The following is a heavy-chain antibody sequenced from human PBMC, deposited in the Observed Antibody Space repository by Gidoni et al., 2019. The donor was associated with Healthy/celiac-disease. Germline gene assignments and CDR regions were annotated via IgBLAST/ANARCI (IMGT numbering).Heavy chain of an antibody. CDR3: ARDIAVAGIY. Sequence: QVQLVPSGAEVRKPGASVKVSCKASGYNFTGYYMHWVRQAPGQGLEWRGWINPNSGGTNYAQKFQGRVTMTRYTSISTAYMELIRLRSDDPAVYYCARDIAVAGIYWGQGTLVTVSS. CDR2: INPNSGGT. V-gene: IGHV1-2*02. J-gene: IGHJ4*02. CDR1: GYNFTGYY. D-gene: IGHD6-19*01.